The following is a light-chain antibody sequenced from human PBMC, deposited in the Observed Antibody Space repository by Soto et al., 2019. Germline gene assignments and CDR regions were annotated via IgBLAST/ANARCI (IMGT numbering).Light chain of an antibody. CDR1: SSNVGAYHY. Sequence: QSVLTQPRSVSGSPGQSVTISCTGTSSNVGAYHYVSWYQQYPGKVPRLIIYDVSKWPSGVPDRFSGSKSGNTASLTISGLQAEDEADYYCCSYAGNSLWVFGGGTKLTVL. CDR3: CSYAGNSLWV. CDR2: DVS. J-gene: IGLJ3*02. V-gene: IGLV2-11*01.